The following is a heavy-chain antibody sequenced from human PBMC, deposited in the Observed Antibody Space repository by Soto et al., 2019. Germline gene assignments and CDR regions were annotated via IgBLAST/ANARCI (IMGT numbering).Heavy chain of an antibody. V-gene: IGHV1-69*06. Sequence: QVQLVQSGAEVKTPGSSLQVSCQASGGTFISHAISWLRQAPGQGLEWVGGIIPIFGTTNYAQQFQGRVTLTADKTTSTVYMELSSLRSDDTAVYYCAREAGNDFDDWGQGTLVTVSS. J-gene: IGHJ4*02. CDR2: IIPIFGTT. CDR1: GGTFISHA. CDR3: AREAGNDFDD. D-gene: IGHD1-1*01.